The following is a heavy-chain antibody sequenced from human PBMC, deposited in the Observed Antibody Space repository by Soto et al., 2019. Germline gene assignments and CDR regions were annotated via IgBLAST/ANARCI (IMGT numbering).Heavy chain of an antibody. CDR3: ARDLGYCSSTSCYTGSFDYYYYGMDV. CDR2: IWYDGSNK. V-gene: IGHV3-33*01. Sequence: PGGSLRLSCAASGFTFSSYGMHWVRQAPGKGLEWVAVIWYDGSNKYYADSVKGRFTISRDNSKNTLYLQMNSLRAEDTAVYYCARDLGYCSSTSCYTGSFDYYYYGMDVWGQGTTVTVSS. D-gene: IGHD2-2*02. J-gene: IGHJ6*02. CDR1: GFTFSSYG.